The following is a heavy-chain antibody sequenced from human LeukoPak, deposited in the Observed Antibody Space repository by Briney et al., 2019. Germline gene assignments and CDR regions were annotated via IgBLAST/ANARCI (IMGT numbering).Heavy chain of an antibody. V-gene: IGHV4-61*02. Sequence: SQTLSLTCTVSGGSISSDCYYWSWIRQPAGKGLEWIGRIYTSGSTNYNPSLKSRVTISIDTAKNQFSLKLSSVTAADTAMYYCARERGVTYYYGSGSYPDYWGQGTLVAVSS. CDR1: GGSISSDCYY. CDR2: IYTSGST. J-gene: IGHJ4*02. CDR3: ARERGVTYYYGSGSYPDY. D-gene: IGHD3-10*01.